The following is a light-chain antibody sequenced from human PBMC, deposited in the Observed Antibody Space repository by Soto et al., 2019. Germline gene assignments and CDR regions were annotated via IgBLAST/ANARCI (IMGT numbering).Light chain of an antibody. CDR3: QQYGSSPIT. Sequence: EIVLTQSPGTLSLSPGEGATLSCRTSQSVSSSSLAWYQQKPGQAPRLLIYSASSRAPGIPDRFSGSGSETDFTLTISRLGPEDFAVYYCQQYGSSPITFGQATRLEI. CDR2: SAS. J-gene: IGKJ5*01. CDR1: QSVSSSS. V-gene: IGKV3-20*01.